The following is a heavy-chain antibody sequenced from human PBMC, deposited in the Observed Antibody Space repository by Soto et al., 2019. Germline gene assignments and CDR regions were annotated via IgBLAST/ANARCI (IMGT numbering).Heavy chain of an antibody. CDR2: ITWNSGTI. V-gene: IGHV3-9*01. J-gene: IGHJ4*02. Sequence: GGSLRLSCAASGFTFGDFAMHWVRQAPGKGLEWVSGITWNSGTIAYADSVKGRFTISRDNAKKSLYLQMNSLRAEDTALYYCAKDRKWATNTLEYYFDYWGQGSLVTVSS. CDR3: AKDRKWATNTLEYYFDY. D-gene: IGHD1-26*01. CDR1: GFTFGDFA.